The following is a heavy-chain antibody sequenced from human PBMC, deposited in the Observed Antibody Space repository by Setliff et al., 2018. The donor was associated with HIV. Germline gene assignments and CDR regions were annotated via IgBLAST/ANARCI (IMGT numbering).Heavy chain of an antibody. V-gene: IGHV4-39*01. CDR2: IYYSGST. CDR1: GGSISSSSYY. Sequence: SETLSLTCTVSGGSISSSSYYWGWIRQPPGKGLEWIGSIYYSGSTYYNPSLKSRVTISVDTSKNQFSLKLSSVTAADTSVYYCASPASGGSSGQYHYWGQGTLVTVSS. CDR3: ASPASGGSSGQYHY. J-gene: IGHJ4*02. D-gene: IGHD6-19*01.